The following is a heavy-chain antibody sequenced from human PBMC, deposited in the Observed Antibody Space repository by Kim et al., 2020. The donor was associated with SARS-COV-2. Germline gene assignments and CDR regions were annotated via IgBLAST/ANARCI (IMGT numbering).Heavy chain of an antibody. J-gene: IGHJ5*02. CDR3: ARLHSWQHGEFDP. V-gene: IGHV4-59*08. D-gene: IGHD3-10*01. Sequence: PTCRSRVTFSVDASQNLFSLRLISVTAADTAVYYCARLHSWQHGEFDPWGQGVLVTVSS.